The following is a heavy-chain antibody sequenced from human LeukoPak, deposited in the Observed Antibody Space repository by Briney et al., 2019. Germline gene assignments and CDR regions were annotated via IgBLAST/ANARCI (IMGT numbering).Heavy chain of an antibody. Sequence: PGGSLTLSCAASGFFFDSYSLNWVRQAPGKRLEWISYITDGGDTKYYAESVEGRFTISRDNAKKSLYLQMNSLRVEDTAVYYCARALSIAVAGNRDYWGQGTLVTVSS. CDR1: GFFFDSYS. V-gene: IGHV3-48*01. CDR3: ARALSIAVAGNRDY. D-gene: IGHD6-19*01. J-gene: IGHJ4*02. CDR2: ITDGGDTK.